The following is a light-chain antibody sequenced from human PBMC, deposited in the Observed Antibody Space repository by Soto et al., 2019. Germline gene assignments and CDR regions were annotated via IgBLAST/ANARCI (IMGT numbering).Light chain of an antibody. CDR2: EVS. CDR1: QSLLHSDGHTY. V-gene: IGKV2D-29*01. J-gene: IGKJ5*01. CDR3: VQTIQFPFT. Sequence: DIVMTQTPLSLSVTPGQPASISCKSSQSLLHSDGHTYFFWYLQRPGQPPHLLMYEVSHRFSGVPDRFRGSGSGTDFTLTISRVEAEDVGVYYCVQTIQFPFTFGQGTRLEIK.